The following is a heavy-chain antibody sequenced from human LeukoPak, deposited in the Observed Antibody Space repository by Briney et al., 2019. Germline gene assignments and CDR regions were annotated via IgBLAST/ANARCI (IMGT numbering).Heavy chain of an antibody. CDR3: AKGHGSGSYPNYFDY. Sequence: GGSLRLSCAASGFTFSSYAMHWVRQAPGKGLEWVAVISYDGSNKYYADSVKGRFTISRDNSKNTLYLQMNSLRAEDTAVYYCAKGHGSGSYPNYFDYWGQGTLVTVSS. CDR2: ISYDGSNK. D-gene: IGHD3-10*01. CDR1: GFTFSSYA. J-gene: IGHJ4*02. V-gene: IGHV3-30-3*01.